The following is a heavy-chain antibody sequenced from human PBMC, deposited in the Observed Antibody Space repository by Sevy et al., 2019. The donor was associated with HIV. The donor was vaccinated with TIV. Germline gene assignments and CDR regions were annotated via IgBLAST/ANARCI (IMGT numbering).Heavy chain of an antibody. V-gene: IGHV4-30-4*01. Sequence: SETLSLTCTVSGGSISSGDYYWSWIRQPPGKGPEWIGYIYYSGSTYYNPSLKSRVTISVDTSKNQFSLKLSSVTAADTAVYYCASYYYGSGPSWFDPWGQGTLVTVSS. D-gene: IGHD3-10*01. CDR1: GGSISSGDYY. CDR2: IYYSGST. J-gene: IGHJ5*02. CDR3: ASYYYGSGPSWFDP.